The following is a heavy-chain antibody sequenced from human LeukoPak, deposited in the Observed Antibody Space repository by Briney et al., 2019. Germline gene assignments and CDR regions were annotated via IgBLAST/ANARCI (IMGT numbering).Heavy chain of an antibody. J-gene: IGHJ6*03. CDR1: GGSISSYY. V-gene: IGHV4-4*07. Sequence: SETLSLTCTVSGGSISSYYWSWLRQPAGKGLEWLGRIYTSGSTNYNPSLKRRVTMSVDTSKDQFSLKLSSVTAADTAVYYCAREWGGRLKYSSSALLYYYYYMDVWGKGTTVTVSS. D-gene: IGHD6-6*01. CDR2: IYTSGST. CDR3: AREWGGRLKYSSSALLYYYYYMDV.